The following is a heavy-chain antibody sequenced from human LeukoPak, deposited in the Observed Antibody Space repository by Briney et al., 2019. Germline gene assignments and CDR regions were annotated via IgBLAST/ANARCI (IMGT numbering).Heavy chain of an antibody. V-gene: IGHV4-59*01. Sequence: SETLSLTCTVSGGSISSYYWSWIRQPPGKGLEWIGYIYYSGSTNYNPSLKSRVTISVDTFKNQFSLKLSSVTAADTAVYYCARALYSYGFEDYWGQGTLVTVSS. CDR2: IYYSGST. D-gene: IGHD5-18*01. CDR3: ARALYSYGFEDY. J-gene: IGHJ4*02. CDR1: GGSISSYY.